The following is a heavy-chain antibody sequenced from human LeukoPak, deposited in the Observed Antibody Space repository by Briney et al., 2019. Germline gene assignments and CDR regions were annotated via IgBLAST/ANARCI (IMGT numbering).Heavy chain of an antibody. V-gene: IGHV3-7*01. Sequence: GGSLRLSCAASGFTFSHYWMTWVRQAPGKGLEWVAIIRPDANDGSYVDSVKGRFTISRDNAKNSLYLQVHSLRAEDTAVYFCARADWGLIDYWGQGALVTVSS. J-gene: IGHJ4*02. CDR3: ARADWGLIDY. D-gene: IGHD7-27*01. CDR2: IRPDANDG. CDR1: GFTFSHYW.